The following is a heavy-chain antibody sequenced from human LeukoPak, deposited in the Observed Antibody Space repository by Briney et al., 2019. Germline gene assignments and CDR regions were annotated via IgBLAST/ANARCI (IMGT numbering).Heavy chain of an antibody. D-gene: IGHD5-12*01. CDR2: IYSGGST. V-gene: IGHV3-66*01. Sequence: GGSLRLSCAASGFTVSSNYMSWVRQPPGKGLEWVPVIYSGGSTYSADSVKGRFTISRDKSKNTLYLQMTSLRAEDTAVYYCARDRGVATRRGYFDYWGQGTLVTVSS. J-gene: IGHJ4*02. CDR1: GFTVSSNY. CDR3: ARDRGVATRRGYFDY.